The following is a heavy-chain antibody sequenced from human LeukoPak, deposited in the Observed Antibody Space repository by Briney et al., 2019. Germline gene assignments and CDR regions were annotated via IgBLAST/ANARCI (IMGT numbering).Heavy chain of an antibody. Sequence: PGRSLRLSCAASGFTFNSYGMHWVRQAPGKGLEWLAVIYYDGSDKFYGDSVKGRFTISRDNSKNTLYLQMNSLRVEDTAVYYCARRQGDGFDIWGQGTMVTVSS. CDR2: IYYDGSDK. J-gene: IGHJ3*02. CDR1: GFTFNSYG. V-gene: IGHV3-33*01. CDR3: ARRQGDGFDI.